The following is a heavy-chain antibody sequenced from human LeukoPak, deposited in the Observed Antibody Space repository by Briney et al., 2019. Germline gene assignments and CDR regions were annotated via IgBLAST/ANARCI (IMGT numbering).Heavy chain of an antibody. CDR1: GGSFSGYY. Sequence: PSETLSLTCAVYGGSFSGYYWSWIRQPPGRGLEWIGYIYYSGSTNYNPSLKSRVTISVDTSKNQFSLKLSSVTAADTAVYYCARESGDHELFDYWGQGTLVTVSS. CDR2: IYYSGST. V-gene: IGHV4-59*01. D-gene: IGHD4-17*01. J-gene: IGHJ4*02. CDR3: ARESGDHELFDY.